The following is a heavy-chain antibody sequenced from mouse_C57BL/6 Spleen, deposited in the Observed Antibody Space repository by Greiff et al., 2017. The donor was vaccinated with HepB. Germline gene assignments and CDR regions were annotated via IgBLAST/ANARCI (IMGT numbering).Heavy chain of an antibody. Sequence: EVQLQQSGPGLVKPSQSLSLTCSVTGYSITSGYYWNWIRQFPGNKLEWMGYISYDGSNNYNPSLKNRISITRDTSKNQFFLKLNSVTTEDTATYYCARDQDDYDYYFDYWGQGTTLTVSS. V-gene: IGHV3-6*01. CDR3: ARDQDDYDYYFDY. D-gene: IGHD2-4*01. J-gene: IGHJ2*01. CDR1: GYSITSGYY. CDR2: ISYDGSN.